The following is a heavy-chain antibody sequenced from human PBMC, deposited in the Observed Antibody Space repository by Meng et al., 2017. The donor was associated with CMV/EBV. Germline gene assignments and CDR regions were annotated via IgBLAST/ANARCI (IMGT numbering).Heavy chain of an antibody. D-gene: IGHD5-12*01. J-gene: IGHJ6*02. CDR3: ARHASWILGGMDV. V-gene: IGHV5-51*01. CDR1: GYSFTSYW. CDR2: IYPGGSDT. Sequence: KVSCKGSGYSFTSYWIGWVRQMPGKGLEWMGIIYPGGSDTRYSPSFQGQVTISADKSISTAYLQWSSLKASDTAMYYCARHASWILGGMDVWGQGTTVTVSS.